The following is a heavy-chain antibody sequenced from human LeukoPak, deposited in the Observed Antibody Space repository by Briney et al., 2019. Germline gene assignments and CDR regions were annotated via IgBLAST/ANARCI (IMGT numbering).Heavy chain of an antibody. D-gene: IGHD1-26*01. J-gene: IGHJ4*02. V-gene: IGHV3-21*01. CDR3: ARDRWDLRGEFVY. CDR2: IGSSSSSI. CDR1: GFMFSGYS. Sequence: GGSLRLSCAASGFMFSGYSMNWVRQAPGKGLEWVSSIGSSSSSIYYADSVKGRFTISRDNAKNSLYLQMNSLRADDTAVYYCARDRWDLRGEFVYWGQGTLVTVSS.